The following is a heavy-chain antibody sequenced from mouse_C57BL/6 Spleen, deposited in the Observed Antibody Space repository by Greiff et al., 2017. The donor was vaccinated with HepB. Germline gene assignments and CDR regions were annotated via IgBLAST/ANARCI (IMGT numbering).Heavy chain of an antibody. CDR2: IDPSDSYT. J-gene: IGHJ3*01. D-gene: IGHD6-2*01. Sequence: VQLQQPGAELVRPGTSVKLSCEASGYTFTRYWMHWVKQRPGQGLEWIGVIDPSDSYTNYNQKFKGKATLTVDTSSSTAYMQLSSLTSEDSAVYYCARTESEAGFAYWGQGTLVTVSA. CDR1: GYTFTRYW. CDR3: ARTESEAGFAY. V-gene: IGHV1-59*01.